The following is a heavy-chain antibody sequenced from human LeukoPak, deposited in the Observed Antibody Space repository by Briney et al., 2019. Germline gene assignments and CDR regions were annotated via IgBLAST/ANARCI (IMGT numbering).Heavy chain of an antibody. D-gene: IGHD5-18*01. Sequence: GGSLRLSCATSGFNFDRYTIHWVRQAPGKGLEWVSLAGWAGGTTYYSDSVRGRFTISRDSGKNSVYLQLNSLTTDDTAFYFCAKELDTMFFDYWGQGALVTVSS. CDR1: GFNFDRYT. V-gene: IGHV3-43*01. CDR3: AKELDTMFFDY. J-gene: IGHJ4*02. CDR2: AGWAGGTT.